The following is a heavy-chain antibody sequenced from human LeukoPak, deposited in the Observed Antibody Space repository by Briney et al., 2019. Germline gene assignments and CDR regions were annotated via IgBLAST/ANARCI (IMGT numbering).Heavy chain of an antibody. Sequence: SETLSLTCTVSGGSISSYYWRWIRQPPGKGLEWIGYIYYSGSTNYNPSLKSRVTISVDTSKNQFSLKLSSVTAADTAVYYCARRGCIGGYCSSGWFDPWGQGTLVTVSS. D-gene: IGHD2-2*01. V-gene: IGHV4-59*08. CDR3: ARRGCIGGYCSSGWFDP. J-gene: IGHJ5*02. CDR1: GGSISSYY. CDR2: IYYSGST.